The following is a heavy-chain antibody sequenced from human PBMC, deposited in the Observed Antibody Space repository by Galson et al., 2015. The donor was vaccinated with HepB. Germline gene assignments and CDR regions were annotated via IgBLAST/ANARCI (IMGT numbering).Heavy chain of an antibody. CDR1: GDSVSANSAA. Sequence: CAISGDSVSANSAAWNWIRQSPSRGFEWLGRTYYRSKWYHDYAESVKGRININPDTSRNQFSLQLNSVTPEDTAVYYCAYGFDVWGPGTTVTVSS. V-gene: IGHV6-1*01. CDR2: TYYRSKWYH. J-gene: IGHJ6*02. CDR3: AYGFDV.